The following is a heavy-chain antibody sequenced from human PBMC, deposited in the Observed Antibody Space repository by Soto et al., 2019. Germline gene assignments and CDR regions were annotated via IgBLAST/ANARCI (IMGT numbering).Heavy chain of an antibody. CDR2: IKGDGSST. CDR1: GFTFSTYW. Sequence: EVQLVESGGGLVQPGGSLRLSCAASGFTFSTYWMHWVRQAAGTGLEWVSRIKGDGSSTSYADSVKGRFTISRDNAKNTLYLQMNSLGAEDTAVYWCARGIRNYYGVDVWGQGTTVTVSS. CDR3: ARGIRNYYGVDV. J-gene: IGHJ6*02. V-gene: IGHV3-74*01.